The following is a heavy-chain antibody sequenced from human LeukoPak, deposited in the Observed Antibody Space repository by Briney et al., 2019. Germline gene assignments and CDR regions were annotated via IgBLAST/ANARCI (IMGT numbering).Heavy chain of an antibody. CDR3: ARGRRAAGLDY. D-gene: IGHD6-13*01. CDR2: NSSSSSYI. CDR1: GFTFSSYS. J-gene: IGHJ4*02. V-gene: IGHV3-21*01. Sequence: GGSLRLSCAASGFTFSSYSMNWVRQAPGKGLEWVSSNSSSSSYIYYADSVKGRFTISRDNAKNSLYLQMNSLRAEDTAVYYCARGRRAAGLDYWGQGTLVTVSS.